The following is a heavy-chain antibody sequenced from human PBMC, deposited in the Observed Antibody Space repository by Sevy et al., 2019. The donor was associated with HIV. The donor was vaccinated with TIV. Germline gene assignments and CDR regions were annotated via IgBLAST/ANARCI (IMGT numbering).Heavy chain of an antibody. Sequence: GGSLRLSCAASGFTFSSNAMHWVRQAPGKGLEWVAIVSYDGSNKYYADSVRGRFTISRDNSENTLYPQMNSLRAEDTAVYYCASGRYYYDSSGLSYFDYWGQGTLVTVSS. CDR1: GFTFSSNA. D-gene: IGHD3-22*01. V-gene: IGHV3-30-3*01. CDR2: VSYDGSNK. J-gene: IGHJ4*02. CDR3: ASGRYYYDSSGLSYFDY.